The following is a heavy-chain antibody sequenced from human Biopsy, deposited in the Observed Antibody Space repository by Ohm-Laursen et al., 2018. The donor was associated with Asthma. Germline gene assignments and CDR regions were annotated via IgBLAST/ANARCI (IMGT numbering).Heavy chain of an antibody. CDR2: IDPNSGGT. CDR1: GDSFSNYA. CDR3: ARIKIRIGAGTDRYFDL. J-gene: IGHJ2*01. D-gene: IGHD3-16*01. Sequence: GASVKVSCKASGDSFSNYAISWARQAPGQGLEWLGRIDPNSGGTNYAQKFLGRVTMTRDPSVNTAFMVLSRLRSDDTAVYYCARIKIRIGAGTDRYFDLWGRGTLVTVSS. V-gene: IGHV1-2*06.